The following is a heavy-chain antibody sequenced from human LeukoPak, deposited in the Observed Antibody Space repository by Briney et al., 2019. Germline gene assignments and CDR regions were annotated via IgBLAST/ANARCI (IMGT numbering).Heavy chain of an antibody. CDR2: INHSGST. V-gene: IGHV4-34*01. CDR1: GGSFSGYY. J-gene: IGHJ4*02. Sequence: SETLSLTCAVYGGSFSGYYWSWIRQPPGKGLEWIGEINHSGSTNYNPSLKSRVTISVDTSKNQFSLKLSSVTAADTAVYYCARVPTRGYYFDYWGQGTLVTVSS. CDR3: ARVPTRGYYFDY. D-gene: IGHD3-10*01.